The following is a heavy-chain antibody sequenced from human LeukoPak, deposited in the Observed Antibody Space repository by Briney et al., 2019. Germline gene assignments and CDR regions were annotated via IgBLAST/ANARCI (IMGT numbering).Heavy chain of an antibody. CDR3: ARFRGMKEWFDP. CDR2: ISGSGGST. CDR1: GFTFSSYA. Sequence: GGSLRLSCAASGFTFSSYAMSWVRQAPGKGLEWVSAISGSGGSTCYADSVKGRFTISRDNSKNTLYLQMNSLRAEDTAVYYCARFRGMKEWFDPWGQGALVTVSS. D-gene: IGHD1-14*01. J-gene: IGHJ5*02. V-gene: IGHV3-23*01.